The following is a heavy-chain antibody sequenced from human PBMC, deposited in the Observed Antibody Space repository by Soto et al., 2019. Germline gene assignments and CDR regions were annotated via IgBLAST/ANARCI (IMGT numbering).Heavy chain of an antibody. V-gene: IGHV4-4*07. CDR3: RRDFDY. D-gene: IGHD6-6*01. J-gene: IGHJ4*02. CDR1: GASINNYY. CDR2: VSTSGST. Sequence: SETLSLTCTVSGASINNYYWSWIRQPAGKGLEWIGRVSTSGSTIYNPSLKSRVTMSVDTSKNQFSLMLNSVTAADTAVYYCRRDFDYWGQGTLVTVSS.